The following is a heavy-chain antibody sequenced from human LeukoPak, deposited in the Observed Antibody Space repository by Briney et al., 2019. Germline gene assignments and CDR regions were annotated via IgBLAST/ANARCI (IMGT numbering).Heavy chain of an antibody. J-gene: IGHJ5*02. V-gene: IGHV4-59*08. CDR3: ATQSPSYNWFDP. CDR1: GGSISSYY. Sequence: SETLSLTCTVSGGSISSYYWSWIRQPPGKGLEWIGYIYYSGSTNYNPSLKSRVTISVDTSKNQFSLKLSSVTAADTAVYYCATQSPSYNWFDPWGQGTLVTVSS. D-gene: IGHD6-6*01. CDR2: IYYSGST.